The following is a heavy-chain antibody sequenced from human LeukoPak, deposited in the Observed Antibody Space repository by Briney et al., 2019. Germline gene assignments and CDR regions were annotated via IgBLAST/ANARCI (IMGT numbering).Heavy chain of an antibody. CDR2: IIHIFGTA. CDR1: GGTFSSYA. J-gene: IGHJ4*02. V-gene: IGHV1-69*06. CDR3: ARGGDSYGNQYYFDY. D-gene: IGHD5-18*01. Sequence: ASVKVSCMASGGTFSSYAISWLRQAPGQELEWMGGIIHIFGTANYAQKFQGRVTITADKSTSTAYMELSSLRSEDTAVYYCARGGDSYGNQYYFDYWGQGTLVTVSS.